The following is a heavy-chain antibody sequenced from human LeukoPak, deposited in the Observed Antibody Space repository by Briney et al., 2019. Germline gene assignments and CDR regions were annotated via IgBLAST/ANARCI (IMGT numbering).Heavy chain of an antibody. CDR2: ISYDGSNK. V-gene: IGHV3-30-3*01. CDR1: GFTFSSYA. CDR3: ARDRRWLQPY. Sequence: PGGSLRLSCAASGFTFSSYAMHWVRQAPGKGLEWVAVISYDGSNKYYADSVKGRFTISRDNSKNTLYLQMNSLRAEDTAVYYCARDRRWLQPYWGQGTLVTVSS. J-gene: IGHJ4*02. D-gene: IGHD5-24*01.